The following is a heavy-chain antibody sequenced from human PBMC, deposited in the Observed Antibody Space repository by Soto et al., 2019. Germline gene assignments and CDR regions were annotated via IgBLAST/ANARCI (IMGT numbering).Heavy chain of an antibody. CDR1: GYAFTRYG. CDR3: ARDKDLKAAAGHADY. J-gene: IGHJ4*02. D-gene: IGHD6-13*01. Sequence: QVQLVQSGVEVKKPGASVKVSCKASGYAFTRYGITWVRQAPGQGLEWMGWISGYNGNTKYAQKLQGRATMATDTSTSTAYMELRSLRSDDTAVYYCARDKDLKAAAGHADYWGQGTLVTVSS. V-gene: IGHV1-18*01. CDR2: ISGYNGNT.